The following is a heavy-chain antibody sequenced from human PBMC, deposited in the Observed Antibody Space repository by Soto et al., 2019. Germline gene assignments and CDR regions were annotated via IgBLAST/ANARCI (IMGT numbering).Heavy chain of an antibody. D-gene: IGHD3-16*01. Sequence: GASVKVSCKASGYTFTGYYMHWVRQAPGQGLEWMGWINPNSGGTNYARKFQDRVTMTRDTSISITYMELIRLSSDDTAVYYCARGASETFRNRYHNDYWGQGTLVTVSS. J-gene: IGHJ4*02. CDR2: INPNSGGT. CDR1: GYTFTGYY. V-gene: IGHV1-2*02. CDR3: ARGASETFRNRYHNDY.